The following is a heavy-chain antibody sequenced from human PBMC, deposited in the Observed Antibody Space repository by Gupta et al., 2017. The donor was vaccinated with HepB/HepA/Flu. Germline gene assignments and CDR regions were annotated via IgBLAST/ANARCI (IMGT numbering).Heavy chain of an antibody. D-gene: IGHD3-3*01. CDR1: EYTFTGFY. Sequence: QVQLVQSGAEVKKPGASVKISCKAFEYTFTGFYIHWVRQAPGQGLEWVGWINPKSGGTNYAQKFQGRVTMTRDTSINTAFMELSRLRSDDTAVYFCARERLTTITLFGVIKYNWLDPWGQGTLVTVSS. CDR3: ARERLTTITLFGVIKYNWLDP. CDR2: INPKSGGT. J-gene: IGHJ5*02. V-gene: IGHV1-2*02.